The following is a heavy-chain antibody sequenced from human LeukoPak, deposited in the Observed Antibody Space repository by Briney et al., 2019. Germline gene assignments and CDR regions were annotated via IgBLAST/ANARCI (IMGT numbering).Heavy chain of an antibody. CDR1: GFTFNSYS. V-gene: IGHV3-21*01. CDR2: ISGTSSHI. J-gene: IGHJ4*02. CDR3: ARIGAGSSRDY. Sequence: GGSLRLSCAASGFTFNSYSMNWVRQAPGKGLEWVSSISGTSSHIYYADSVKGRFTISRDNAKNSLFLQMNSLRAEDTAVYYCARIGAGSSRDYWGQGTLVTVSS. D-gene: IGHD6-13*01.